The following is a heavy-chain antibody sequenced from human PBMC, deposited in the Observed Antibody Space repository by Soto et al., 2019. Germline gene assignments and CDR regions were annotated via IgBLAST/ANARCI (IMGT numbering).Heavy chain of an antibody. CDR1: GFTIDNYG. V-gene: IGHV3-20*04. D-gene: IGHD3-10*01. CDR3: VISGDYRSGSYWYFFDY. CDR2: MYWKDGNT. J-gene: IGHJ4*02. Sequence: GGSLRLSCAASGFTIDNYGMSWVRQVPGKGLEWVSGMYWKDGNTHYADSVKGRFTISRDNAKNSLFLQFNSLRAEGTALYYCVISGDYRSGSYWYFFDYWGQGALVTVSS.